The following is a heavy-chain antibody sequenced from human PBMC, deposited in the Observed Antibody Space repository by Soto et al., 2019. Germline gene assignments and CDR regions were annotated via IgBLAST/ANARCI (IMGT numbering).Heavy chain of an antibody. CDR2: IWYDGSNK. Sequence: GGSLRLSCAASGFTFSSYGMHWVRQAPGKGLEWVAVIWYDGSNKYYADSVKGRFTISRDNSKNTLYLQMNSLRAEDTAVYYCARRRQWLVSAYYYYGMDVWGQGTTVTVSS. CDR3: ARRRQWLVSAYYYYGMDV. V-gene: IGHV3-33*01. CDR1: GFTFSSYG. J-gene: IGHJ6*02. D-gene: IGHD6-19*01.